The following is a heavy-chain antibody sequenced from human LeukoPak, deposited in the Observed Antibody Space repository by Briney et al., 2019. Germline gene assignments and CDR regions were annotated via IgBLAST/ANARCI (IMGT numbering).Heavy chain of an antibody. Sequence: HTGGSLRLSCAASGFTFSRYWISWVRQAPGKGLEWVANIKQDGSEKYYVDSVKGRSTISRDNAKNSLYLQMNSLRGEDTAVYYCVRVSCTNGVCYGFDYWGQGTLVTVSS. CDR2: IKQDGSEK. CDR3: VRVSCTNGVCYGFDY. CDR1: GFTFSRYW. D-gene: IGHD2-8*01. J-gene: IGHJ4*02. V-gene: IGHV3-7*01.